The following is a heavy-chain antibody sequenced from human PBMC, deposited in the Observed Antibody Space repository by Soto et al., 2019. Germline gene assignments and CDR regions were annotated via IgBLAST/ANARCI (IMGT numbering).Heavy chain of an antibody. CDR3: AKAPDYGGNSGVDY. Sequence: ELQLVESGGGLVQPGRSLRLSCAASGFTFDDYAMHWVRQAPGKGLEWGSGVSWNSAYIGYADSVKGRFTISRDNAKNSLYLQMNSLRAEDTALYYCAKAPDYGGNSGVDYWGQGTLVTVSS. CDR1: GFTFDDYA. V-gene: IGHV3-9*01. J-gene: IGHJ4*02. D-gene: IGHD4-17*01. CDR2: VSWNSAYI.